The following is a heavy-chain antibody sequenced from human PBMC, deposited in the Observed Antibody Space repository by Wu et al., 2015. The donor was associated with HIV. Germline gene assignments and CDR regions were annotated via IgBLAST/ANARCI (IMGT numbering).Heavy chain of an antibody. J-gene: IGHJ6*02. CDR1: GASVNPYY. CDR2: ISYKGNT. Sequence: QVQLQESGPGRVKPSETLSLTCTVSGASVNPYYWTWIRQSPGRGLEWIGYISYKGNTNYSPSLKGRVTISLDMSRNQFSLKLRSATAADTAVYHCARVDLDGVYDPYYYYGMDVWGQGTTVTVSS. CDR3: ARVDLDGVYDPYYYYGMDV. D-gene: IGHD2-8*01. V-gene: IGHV4-59*02.